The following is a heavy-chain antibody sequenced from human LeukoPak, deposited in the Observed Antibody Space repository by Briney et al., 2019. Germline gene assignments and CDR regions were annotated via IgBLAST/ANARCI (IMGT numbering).Heavy chain of an antibody. CDR3: ARTRGAFDI. J-gene: IGHJ3*02. CDR1: GFTFSSYG. Sequence: GRSLRLSCAASGFTFSSYGMHWVRQAPGKGLEWVAVISYDGSNKYYADSVEGRFTISRDSSKNTLYLQMNSLRAEDTAVYYCARTRGAFDIWGQGTMVTVSS. V-gene: IGHV3-30*03. CDR2: ISYDGSNK.